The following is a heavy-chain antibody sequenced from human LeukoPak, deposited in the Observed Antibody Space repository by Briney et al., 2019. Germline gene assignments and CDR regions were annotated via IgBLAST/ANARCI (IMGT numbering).Heavy chain of an antibody. CDR3: ARDPTGYYYMDV. CDR1: GFTFSSYS. Sequence: GGSLRLSCAASGFTFSSYSMHWVRQAPGKGLEWVSSISSSSSYIYYADSVKGRFTISRDNAKNSLYLQMSSLRAEDTAVYYCARDPTGYYYMDVWGKGTTVTVSS. J-gene: IGHJ6*03. V-gene: IGHV3-21*01. CDR2: ISSSSSYI.